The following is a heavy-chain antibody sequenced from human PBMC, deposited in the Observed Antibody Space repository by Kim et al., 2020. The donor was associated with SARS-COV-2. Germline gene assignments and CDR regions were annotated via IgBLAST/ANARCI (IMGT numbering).Heavy chain of an antibody. V-gene: IGHV3-23*01. CDR1: GFTFSSYA. J-gene: IGHJ6*02. CDR2: ISGSGGST. CDR3: AKDRGFKCYYGSGSYYNPLYYGMDV. D-gene: IGHD3-10*01. Sequence: GGSLRLSCAASGFTFSSYAMSWVRQAPGKGLEWVSAISGSGGSTYYADSVKGRFTISRDNSKNTLYLQMNSLRAEDTAVYYCAKDRGFKCYYGSGSYYNPLYYGMDVWGQGTTVTVSS.